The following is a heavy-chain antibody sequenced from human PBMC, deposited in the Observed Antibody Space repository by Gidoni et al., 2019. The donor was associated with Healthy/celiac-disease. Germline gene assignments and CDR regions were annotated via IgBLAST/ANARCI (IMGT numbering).Heavy chain of an antibody. J-gene: IGHJ4*02. Sequence: EVQLLESGGGLVQPGGSLRLSCAASGFTFSSYAMSWVRQAPGKGLEWVSAISGSGGSTYYADSVKGRFTISRDNSKNTLYLQMNSLRAEDTAVYYCAKSSDYYDSSGSYFDYWGQGTLVTVSS. CDR2: ISGSGGST. CDR1: GFTFSSYA. CDR3: AKSSDYYDSSGSYFDY. D-gene: IGHD3-22*01. V-gene: IGHV3-23*01.